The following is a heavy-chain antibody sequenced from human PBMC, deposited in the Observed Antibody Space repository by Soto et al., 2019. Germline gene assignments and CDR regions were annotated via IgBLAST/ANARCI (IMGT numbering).Heavy chain of an antibody. J-gene: IGHJ6*03. CDR1: GFTFSSYA. Sequence: EVQLLESGGGLVQPGGSLRLSCAASGFTFSSYAMSWVRQAPGKGLEWVSAISGSGGSTYYADSVKGRFTISRDNSKNTLYLQMNSLRSEDTAVYYCASIMITFGRVIANHRHLYMDVWGKGTTVTVSS. CDR2: ISGSGGST. V-gene: IGHV3-23*01. D-gene: IGHD3-16*02. CDR3: ASIMITFGRVIANHRHLYMDV.